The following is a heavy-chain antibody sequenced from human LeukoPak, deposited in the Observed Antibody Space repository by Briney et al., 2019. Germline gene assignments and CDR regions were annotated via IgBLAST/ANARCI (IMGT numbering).Heavy chain of an antibody. Sequence: GGSLRLSCTASGFTFGDYAMSWVRQAPGKGLEWVGFIRSKAYGGTTEYAASVEGRFTISRDDSKSIAYLQMNSLKTEDTAVYFCTRTRVATTTFPYYWGQGTLVTVSS. V-gene: IGHV3-49*04. D-gene: IGHD1-26*01. CDR1: GFTFGDYA. CDR3: TRTRVATTTFPYY. J-gene: IGHJ4*02. CDR2: IRSKAYGGTT.